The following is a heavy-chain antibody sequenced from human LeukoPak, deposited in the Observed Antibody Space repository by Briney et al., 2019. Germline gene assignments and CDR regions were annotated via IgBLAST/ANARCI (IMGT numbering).Heavy chain of an antibody. D-gene: IGHD6-19*01. CDR2: IYSGGST. CDR3: ARYIRSMGWLDY. Sequence: PGGSLRLSCVASGFTVSSKYMSWVRQAPGKGLEWVSVIYSGGSTYYADSVKGRFTISRDNSKNTLYLQMNSLRAEDTAVYYCARYIRSMGWLDYWGQGTLVTVSS. V-gene: IGHV3-53*01. J-gene: IGHJ4*02. CDR1: GFTVSSKY.